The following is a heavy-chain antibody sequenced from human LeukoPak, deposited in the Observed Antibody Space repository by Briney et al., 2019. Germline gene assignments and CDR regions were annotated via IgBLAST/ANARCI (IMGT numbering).Heavy chain of an antibody. V-gene: IGHV3-15*01. CDR1: GFTFSNVW. J-gene: IGHJ4*02. D-gene: IGHD1-14*01. Sequence: GGSLRLSCEGSGFTFSNVWMNWVRQASGKGLEWIGRIKTKTEGGTTEYAAPMKGRFTISRDDSKNTMYLHMNSLKTEDTALYYCVTRVKSTGDYWGQGTLGTVS. CDR2: IKTKTEGGTT. CDR3: VTRVKSTGDY.